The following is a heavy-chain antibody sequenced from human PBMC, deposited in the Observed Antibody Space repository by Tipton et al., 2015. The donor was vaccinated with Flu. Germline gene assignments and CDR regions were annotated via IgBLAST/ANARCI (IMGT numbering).Heavy chain of an antibody. V-gene: IGHV4-59*01. CDR3: ARARAPYYYYAMDV. J-gene: IGHJ6*02. Sequence: LRLSCTVSDGSITSYYWSWIRQPPGKGLEWIGYIYNSGTTNFNPSLMSRLTTSVDTSKNQFSLKLSSVTAADTAVYFCARARAPYYYYAMDVWGQGTTVTVSS. CDR2: IYNSGTT. CDR1: DGSITSYY.